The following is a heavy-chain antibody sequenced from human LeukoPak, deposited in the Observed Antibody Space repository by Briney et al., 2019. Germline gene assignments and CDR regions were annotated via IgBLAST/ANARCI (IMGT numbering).Heavy chain of an antibody. D-gene: IGHD6-13*01. Sequence: ASVKVSCKASGYTFTSYDINWVRQATGQGLEWMGWMNPNSGNTGYAQKFQGRVTITRNTSISTAYMELSSLRSEDTAVYYCARASKKIAAAAKGYYYMDVWGKGTTVTVSS. CDR2: MNPNSGNT. V-gene: IGHV1-8*03. CDR1: GYTFTSYD. CDR3: ARASKKIAAAAKGYYYMDV. J-gene: IGHJ6*03.